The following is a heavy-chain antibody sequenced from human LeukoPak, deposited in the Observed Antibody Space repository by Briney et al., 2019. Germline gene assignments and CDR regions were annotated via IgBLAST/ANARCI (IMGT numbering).Heavy chain of an antibody. J-gene: IGHJ4*02. V-gene: IGHV3-74*01. Sequence: GGSLRLSCAASGFTFSSYWMHWVRHAPGKGLVWVSRINSDGSSTTYADSVKGRFTISRDNAKNTRYLQMNSLRAEDTAVYYCARAPPTKSSSSHDYWGQGTLVTVSS. CDR2: INSDGSST. CDR3: ARAPPTKSSSSHDY. D-gene: IGHD6-6*01. CDR1: GFTFSSYW.